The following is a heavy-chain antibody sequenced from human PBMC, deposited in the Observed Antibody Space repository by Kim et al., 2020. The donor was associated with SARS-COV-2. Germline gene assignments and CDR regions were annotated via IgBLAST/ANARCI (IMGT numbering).Heavy chain of an antibody. D-gene: IGHD3-10*01. J-gene: IGHJ4*02. V-gene: IGHV3-23*01. CDR1: GFPFDNYA. CDR2: ISGSGRDP. CDR3: ARHDGSSLFYFDY. Sequence: GGSLRLSCSASGFPFDNYAMSWVRQTPGKGLEWVLSISGSGRDPYYADSVKGRFTISRDNSKNTLYLQMNSLRVDDTAVYFCARHDGSSLFYFDYWGQGALVTVSS.